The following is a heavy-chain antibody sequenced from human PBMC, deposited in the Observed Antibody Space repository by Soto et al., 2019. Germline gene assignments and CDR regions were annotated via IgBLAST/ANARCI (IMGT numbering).Heavy chain of an antibody. V-gene: IGHV1-8*01. Sequence: QVQLVQSGAEVKKPGASVKVSCKASGYTFTSYDINWVRQATGQGLEWMGWMNPNSGNTGYAQKFQGRVTMTRNTSRSTAYMELSSMRSEDTAVYYCARGRPNTVRVGRHYGMDVWGQGTTVTVSS. CDR1: GYTFTSYD. J-gene: IGHJ6*02. CDR2: MNPNSGNT. D-gene: IGHD4-17*01. CDR3: ARGRPNTVRVGRHYGMDV.